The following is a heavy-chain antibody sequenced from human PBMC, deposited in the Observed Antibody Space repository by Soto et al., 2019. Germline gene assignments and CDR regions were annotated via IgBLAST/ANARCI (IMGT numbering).Heavy chain of an antibody. J-gene: IGHJ2*01. CDR1: GGSISSGGYS. CDR3: AREGGSGSPAWYFNV. Sequence: QLQLQESGSGLVKPSQTLSLTCAVSGGSISSGGYSWSWLRQPPGKGLEWIGYIFHSGSTYYNPSLTSRGTISVDGSKNHCSLELSSVTAADTAVYYCAREGGSGSPAWYFNVWGRGTLVTVSS. CDR2: IFHSGST. V-gene: IGHV4-30-2*01. D-gene: IGHD1-26*01.